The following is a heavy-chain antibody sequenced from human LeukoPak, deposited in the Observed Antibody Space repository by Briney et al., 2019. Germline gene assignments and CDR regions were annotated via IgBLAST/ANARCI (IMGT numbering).Heavy chain of an antibody. CDR2: TNSDGSTT. J-gene: IGHJ5*02. Sequence: GGSLRLSCAASGFTFTDYWMHWVRQVPGNGLLWVSRTNSDGSTTNYADSVKGRFTISRDNAKNTLYLQMNSLRAEDTAVYYCARDWWLDPWGRGTLVTVSS. CDR3: ARDWWLDP. CDR1: GFTFTDYW. V-gene: IGHV3-74*01.